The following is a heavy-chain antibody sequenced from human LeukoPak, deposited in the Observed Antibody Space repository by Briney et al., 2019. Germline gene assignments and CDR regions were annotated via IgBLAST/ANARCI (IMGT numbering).Heavy chain of an antibody. CDR3: XXXXXXXTXXXXP. V-gene: IGHV1-2*02. CDR1: YTXXXXY. CDR2: INPNSGGT. Sequence: YTXXXXYMHWVRQAPGXXLXWMGWINPNSGGTNXAQKFQGRVTMTRDTSISXAYMELSRLRSDDTAVYYCXXXXXXXTXXXXPWGQGXLXTVSS. J-gene: IGHJ5*02.